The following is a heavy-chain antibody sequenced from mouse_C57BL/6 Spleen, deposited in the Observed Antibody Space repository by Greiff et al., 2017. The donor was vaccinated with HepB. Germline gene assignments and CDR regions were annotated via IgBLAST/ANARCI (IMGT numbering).Heavy chain of an antibody. CDR2: ISSGSSTI. V-gene: IGHV5-17*01. CDR3: ARSYYGSSYRENYYAMDY. CDR1: GFTFSDYG. D-gene: IGHD1-1*01. J-gene: IGHJ4*01. Sequence: EVKLMESGGGLVKPGGSLKLSCAASGFTFSDYGMHWVRQAPEKGLEWVAYISSGSSTIYYADTVKGRFTISRDNAKNTLFLQMTSLRSEDTAMYYCARSYYGSSYRENYYAMDYWGQGTSVTVSS.